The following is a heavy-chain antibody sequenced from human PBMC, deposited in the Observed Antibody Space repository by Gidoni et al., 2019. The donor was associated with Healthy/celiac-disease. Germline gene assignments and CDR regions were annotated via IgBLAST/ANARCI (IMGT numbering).Heavy chain of an antibody. Sequence: QVQLVESGGGVVQPGRSLRLSCAASGFTFSSYAMHWVRQAQGKGLEWVAVISYDGSNKYYADSVKGRFTISRDNSKNTLYLRMNSLRAEDTAVYYCARDTLERRGYPFDYWGQGTLVTVSS. CDR2: ISYDGSNK. CDR3: ARDTLERRGYPFDY. D-gene: IGHD5-12*01. V-gene: IGHV3-30*04. J-gene: IGHJ4*02. CDR1: GFTFSSYA.